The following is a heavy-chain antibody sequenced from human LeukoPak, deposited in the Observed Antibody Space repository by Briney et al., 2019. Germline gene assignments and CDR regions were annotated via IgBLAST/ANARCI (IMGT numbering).Heavy chain of an antibody. CDR1: GSSISSYH. CDR3: ARDADGAAQFDP. Sequence: SETLSLTCTVSGSSISSYHWTWIRQPAGKGLELIGRLSASGSTNFNPSLKSRFTISVDKSKKQFSLKVSSVTAADTAVYYCARDADGAAQFDPWGQGTLVTVSS. CDR2: LSASGST. J-gene: IGHJ5*02. V-gene: IGHV4-4*07. D-gene: IGHD6-13*01.